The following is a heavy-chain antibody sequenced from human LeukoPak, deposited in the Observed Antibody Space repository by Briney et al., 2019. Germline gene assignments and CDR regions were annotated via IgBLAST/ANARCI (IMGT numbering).Heavy chain of an antibody. D-gene: IGHD6-19*01. CDR3: VREGEWLALDY. V-gene: IGHV3-74*01. Sequence: GGSERLSCAASGFTFNSRWMHWVRQAPGRGLMWVSRIDREGSFKSYADSVKGRFTVSRDNAKSTLYLEMNSLRAEDTALYYCVREGEWLALDYGGQATLTIVSS. CDR1: GFTFNSRW. CDR2: IDREGSFK. J-gene: IGHJ4*02.